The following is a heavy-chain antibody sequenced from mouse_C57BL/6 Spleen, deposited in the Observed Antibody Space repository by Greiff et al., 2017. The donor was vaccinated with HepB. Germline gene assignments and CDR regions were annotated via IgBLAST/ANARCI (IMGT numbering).Heavy chain of an antibody. CDR1: GFTFSDAW. Sequence: DVKLVESGGGLVQPGGSMKLSCAASGFTFSDAWMDWVRQSPEKGLEWVAEIRNKANNHATYYAESVKGRFTISRDDSKSSVYLQMNSLRAEDTGIYYCTRIVYDGYPWFAYWGQGTLVTVSA. D-gene: IGHD2-3*01. CDR3: TRIVYDGYPWFAY. CDR2: IRNKANNHAT. J-gene: IGHJ3*01. V-gene: IGHV6-6*01.